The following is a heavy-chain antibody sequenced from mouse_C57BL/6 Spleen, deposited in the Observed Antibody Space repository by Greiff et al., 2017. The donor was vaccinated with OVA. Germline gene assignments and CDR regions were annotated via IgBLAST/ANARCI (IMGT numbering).Heavy chain of an antibody. CDR2: VYPYYGGT. CDR3: ARDRGEGNYGFDV. CDR1: GFTFTDYY. Sequence: VQLQQSGPVLVKPGPSVTISCKASGFTFTDYYMHWVKQSHGKSLEWIGLVYPYYGGTSYNQKFKGRATLTVDTSSSTTYMELNSLTSEDSAVYYCARDRGEGNYGFDVWGTGTTVTVSS. D-gene: IGHD2-1*01. V-gene: IGHV1-36*01. J-gene: IGHJ1*03.